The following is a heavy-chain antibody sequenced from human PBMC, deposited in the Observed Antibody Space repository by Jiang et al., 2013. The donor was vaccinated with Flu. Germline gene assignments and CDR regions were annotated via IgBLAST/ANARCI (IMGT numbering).Heavy chain of an antibody. CDR1: GFNFHNFA. V-gene: IGHV3-30*03. CDR3: AREGPTVTADDHFDF. CDR2: TSYDGGNK. J-gene: IGHJ4*02. Sequence: SGGGVVQPGRSLRLSCATSGFNFHNFAMHWVRQAPGKGLDWVAFTSYDGGNKKYAESVKGRFTIARDNSKRTLYLQMSSLKVEDTAVYYCAREGPTVTADDHFDFWGQGNLVTVSS. D-gene: IGHD4-17*01.